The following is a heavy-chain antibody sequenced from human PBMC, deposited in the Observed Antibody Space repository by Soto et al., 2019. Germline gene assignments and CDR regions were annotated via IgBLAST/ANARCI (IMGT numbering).Heavy chain of an antibody. CDR1: GYTLTSHG. D-gene: IGHD3-10*01. CDR3: ARIRYHFASGTYHPDPDDY. CDR2: ISPSYGNT. V-gene: IGHV1-18*01. J-gene: IGHJ4*02. Sequence: GASVKVSCKASGYTLTSHGITWVRQAPGQGLEWMGWISPSYGNTKYAQNLQGRLTMTTDKTTNTAYMELRSLRSDDTAVYYCARIRYHFASGTYHPDPDDYWGQGTLVTVSS.